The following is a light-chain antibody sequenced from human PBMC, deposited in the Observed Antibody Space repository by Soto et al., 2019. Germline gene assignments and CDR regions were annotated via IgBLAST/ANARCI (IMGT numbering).Light chain of an antibody. V-gene: IGLV2-14*01. CDR2: DVS. J-gene: IGLJ2*01. Sequence: QSALTQPASVSGSPGQSITISCTGTSSDVGGYNYVSWYQQHPGKAPKIMIYDVSNRPSGVSNRFSGSKSGNTASLTISGLQAEDEADYYCSSYTSSTTGVVFGGGTKVTVL. CDR3: SSYTSSTTGVV. CDR1: SSDVGGYNY.